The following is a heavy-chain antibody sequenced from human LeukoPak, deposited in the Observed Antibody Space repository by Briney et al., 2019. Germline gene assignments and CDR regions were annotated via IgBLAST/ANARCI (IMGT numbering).Heavy chain of an antibody. D-gene: IGHD2-2*01. CDR2: ISSRSSYI. CDR3: ARETEHCSSTSCTNDAFDI. CDR1: GFTFSSYS. V-gene: IGHV3-21*01. Sequence: PGGSLRLSCAASGFTFSSYSMNWVRQAPGKGLEWVSSISSRSSYIYYADSVKGRFTISRDNAKNSLYLQMNSLRAEDTAVYYCARETEHCSSTSCTNDAFDIWGQGTMVTVSS. J-gene: IGHJ3*02.